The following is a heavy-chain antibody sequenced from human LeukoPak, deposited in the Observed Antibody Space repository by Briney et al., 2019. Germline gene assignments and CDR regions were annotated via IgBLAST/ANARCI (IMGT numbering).Heavy chain of an antibody. J-gene: IGHJ3*02. CDR1: GGSISNYF. CDR2: IFYSGST. V-gene: IGHV4-59*12. D-gene: IGHD3-22*01. CDR3: AKSNGYGLIDI. Sequence: SETLSLTCTVSGGSISNYFWSWIRQPPGKALEWIGNIFYSGSTYYSPSLKSRVTISLDTSRNQFSLKLNSVTAADTAVYYCAKSNGYGLIDIWGQGTMVTVSS.